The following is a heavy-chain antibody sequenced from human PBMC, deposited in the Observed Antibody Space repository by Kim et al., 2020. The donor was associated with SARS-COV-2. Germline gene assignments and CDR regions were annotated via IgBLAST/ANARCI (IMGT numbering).Heavy chain of an antibody. CDR2: ET. J-gene: IGHJ5*02. CDR3: TRDLKTLGLDP. Sequence: ETYYAGSVKGRFTISRENAENSLYLQMNSLRAGDTAVYYCTRDLKTLGLDPWSQGTLVIVSS. D-gene: IGHD3-10*01. V-gene: IGHV3-13*01.